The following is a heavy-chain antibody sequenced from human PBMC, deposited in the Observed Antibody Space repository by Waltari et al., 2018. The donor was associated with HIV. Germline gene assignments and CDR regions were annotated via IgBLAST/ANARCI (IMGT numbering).Heavy chain of an antibody. CDR2: ISGGGSKT. CDR1: GSGFGSYG. J-gene: IGHJ4*02. CDR3: AKDRSLSSARPRLVSFDF. V-gene: IGHV3-23*01. Sequence: EGQRLASGGESTQAGKSLTIYAGATGSGFGSYGMGGVRRAPGGGLEFIASISGGGSKTYYVDSLKGRFTISRDNSKNVMYLKMTNLRVDDTAMFFCAKDRSLSSARPRLVSFDFWSQGTQVSVAS. D-gene: IGHD6-6*01.